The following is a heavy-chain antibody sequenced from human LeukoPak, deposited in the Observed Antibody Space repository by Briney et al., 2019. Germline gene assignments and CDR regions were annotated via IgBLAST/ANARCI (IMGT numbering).Heavy chain of an antibody. V-gene: IGHV4-59*12. CDR3: ARIRPDYFDY. Sequence: SETLSLTCTVSGGSISSYYWSWIRQPPGKGLEWIGYIYYSGSTNYNPSLKSRVTISVDTSKNQSSLKLSSVTAADTAVYYCARIRPDYFDYWGQGTLVTVSS. CDR2: IYYSGST. J-gene: IGHJ4*02. CDR1: GGSISSYY. D-gene: IGHD1-1*01.